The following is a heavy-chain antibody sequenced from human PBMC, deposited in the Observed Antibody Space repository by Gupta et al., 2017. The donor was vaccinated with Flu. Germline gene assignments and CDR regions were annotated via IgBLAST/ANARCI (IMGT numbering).Heavy chain of an antibody. J-gene: IGHJ4*02. D-gene: IGHD5-18*01. V-gene: IGHV3-49*03. Sequence: EVQVVESGGGLVQPGQPLSLSCTASGFTFSDYSMSWFRQAPGKGLEWVGFIRSNTFRGTTEYAASVGGRFIISRDDSESIAYLQMNSLKTDDTAVYYWTRDVAGYRYGHNYFDYWGQGTLGTVSS. CDR1: GFTFSDYS. CDR3: TRDVAGYRYGHNYFDY. CDR2: IRSNTFRGTT.